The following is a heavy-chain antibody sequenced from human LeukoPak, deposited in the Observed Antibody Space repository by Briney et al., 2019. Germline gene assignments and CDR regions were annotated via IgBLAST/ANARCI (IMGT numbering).Heavy chain of an antibody. CDR3: ARDPYSGGYGDYYYYYMDL. V-gene: IGHV3-21*01. CDR1: GFTFSTYN. Sequence: PGGSLRLSCAASGFTFSTYNMNWVRQAPGKGLEWVSSITSSSTYIYYADSVKGRFTISRDNAKNSLYLQMNSLRAEDTAVYYCARDPYSGGYGDYYYYYMDLWGQGTTVTISS. J-gene: IGHJ6*03. CDR2: ITSSSTYI. D-gene: IGHD1-26*01.